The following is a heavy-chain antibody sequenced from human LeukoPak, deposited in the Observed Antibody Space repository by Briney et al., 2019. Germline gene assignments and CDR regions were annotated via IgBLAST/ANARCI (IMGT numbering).Heavy chain of an antibody. CDR2: IIPIFGTA. J-gene: IGHJ4*02. CDR1: GGTFSSYA. V-gene: IGHV1-69*13. CDR3: ARGITMVREGFDY. Sequence: VASVTVSCKASGGTFSSYAISWVRQAPGQGLEWMGGIIPIFGTANYAQKFQGRVTITADESTSTAYMELSSLRSEDTAVYYCARGITMVREGFDYWGQGTLVTVSS. D-gene: IGHD3-10*01.